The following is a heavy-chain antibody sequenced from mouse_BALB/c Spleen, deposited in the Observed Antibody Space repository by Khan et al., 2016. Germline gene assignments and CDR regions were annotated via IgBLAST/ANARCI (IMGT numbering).Heavy chain of an antibody. CDR1: GFSLTGFS. Sequence: VQLQESGPGLVAPSQSLSITCTVSGFSLTGFSVNWVRQPPGKALAWLGMIWGDGSTDYNSGLKSRLSFSKDDSKSQVFLKMNSLQTDDTARYFCASYDDYDGGLAYWGQGTLVTVSA. CDR3: ASYDDYDGGLAY. J-gene: IGHJ3*01. D-gene: IGHD2-4*01. V-gene: IGHV2-6-7*01. CDR2: IWGDGST.